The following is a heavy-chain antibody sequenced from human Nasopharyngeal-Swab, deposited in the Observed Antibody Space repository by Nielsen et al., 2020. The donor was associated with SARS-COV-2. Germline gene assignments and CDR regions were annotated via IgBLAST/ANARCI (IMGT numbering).Heavy chain of an antibody. CDR2: IWYDGSNK. CDR1: GFDFNNYG. Sequence: GGSLRLSCAASGFDFNNYGMHWVRQAPGKGLEWVAVIWYDGSNKYYADSVKGRFTISRDNSKNTLYLQMNSLRAEDTAVYYCAREGKDDILTGYTDWGQGTLVTVSS. CDR3: AREGKDDILTGYTD. D-gene: IGHD3-9*01. J-gene: IGHJ4*02. V-gene: IGHV3-33*01.